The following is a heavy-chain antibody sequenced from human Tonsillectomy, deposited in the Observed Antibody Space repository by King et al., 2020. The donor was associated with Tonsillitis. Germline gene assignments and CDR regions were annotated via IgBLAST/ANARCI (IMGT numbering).Heavy chain of an antibody. J-gene: IGHJ4*02. CDR3: TRVYGSGLDY. V-gene: IGHV3-49*04. CDR2: IRSKAYGGTT. CDR1: GLTFGDYA. D-gene: IGHD6-19*01. Sequence: VQLVESGGGLVQPGRSLRLSCTASGLTFGDYAMSWVRQAPGKGLEWVGFIRSKAYGGTTEYAASVKGTFTISRDDSKSIAYLQMHSLKTEDTAVYYCTRVYGSGLDYWGQGTLVTVSS.